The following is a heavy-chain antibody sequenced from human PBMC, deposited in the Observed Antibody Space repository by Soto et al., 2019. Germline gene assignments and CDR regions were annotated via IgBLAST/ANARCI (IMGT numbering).Heavy chain of an antibody. J-gene: IGHJ3*02. V-gene: IGHV4-59*01. CDR3: ARYNDYGDAFDI. Sequence: PSETLSLTCTVSGGSISSYYWSWIRQPPGKGLEWIGYIYYSGGTNYNPSLKSRVTISVDTSKNQFSLKLSSVTAADTAVYYCARYNDYGDAFDIWGQGTMVT. CDR1: GGSISSYY. CDR2: IYYSGGT. D-gene: IGHD4-17*01.